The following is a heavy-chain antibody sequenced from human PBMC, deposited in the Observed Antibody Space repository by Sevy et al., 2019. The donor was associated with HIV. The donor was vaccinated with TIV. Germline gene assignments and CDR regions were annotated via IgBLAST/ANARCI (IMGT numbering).Heavy chain of an antibody. J-gene: IGHJ4*02. CDR2: IRSKDYGGTT. Sequence: GGSLRLSCTGSGFTFGDYAMSWFRQAPGMGLEWVGFIRSKDYGGTTDYAASVKGRFTISRDDSKSIADLQMNSLKTEDAVVYYWTRGYDYDSSGYTDYWGQGTLVTVSS. V-gene: IGHV3-49*03. D-gene: IGHD3-22*01. CDR3: TRGYDYDSSGYTDY. CDR1: GFTFGDYA.